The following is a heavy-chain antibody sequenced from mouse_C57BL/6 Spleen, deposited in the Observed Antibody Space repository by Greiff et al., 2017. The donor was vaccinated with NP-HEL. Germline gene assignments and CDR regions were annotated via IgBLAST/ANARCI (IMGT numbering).Heavy chain of an antibody. Sequence: EVHLVESGPELVKPGASVKMSCKASGYTFTDYNMHWVKQSHGKSLEWIGYINPNNGGTSYNQKFKGKATLTVNKSSSTAYMELRSLTSEDSAVYYCARLERSYYFDYWGQGTTLTVSS. V-gene: IGHV1-22*01. J-gene: IGHJ2*01. CDR3: ARLERSYYFDY. CDR1: GYTFTDYN. CDR2: INPNNGGT.